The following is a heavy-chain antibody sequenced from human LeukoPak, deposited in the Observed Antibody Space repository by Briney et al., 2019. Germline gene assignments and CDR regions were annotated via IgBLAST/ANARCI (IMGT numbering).Heavy chain of an antibody. CDR1: GGSISSYY. CDR2: IHYSGST. V-gene: IGHV4-59*01. D-gene: IGHD3-16*01. Sequence: PSETLSLTCTVSGGSISSYYWSWIRRPPGKGLEWIGYIHYSGSTNYNPSLKSRVTISVDTSKNQFSLKLSSVTAADTAVYYCARETSQKGAHYMDVWGKGTTVTISS. J-gene: IGHJ6*03. CDR3: ARETSQKGAHYMDV.